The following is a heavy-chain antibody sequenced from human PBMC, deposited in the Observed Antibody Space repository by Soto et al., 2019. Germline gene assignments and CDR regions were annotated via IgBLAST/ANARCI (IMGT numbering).Heavy chain of an antibody. CDR3: ARDQLYYNDISGRPLNAFDV. V-gene: IGHV3-48*01. D-gene: IGHD3-22*01. J-gene: IGHJ3*01. Sequence: EVDLVESGGGLVQSGGSLRLSCAASGFTFRNYGMNWVRQAPGKGLEWVSYIGIGSSTKYYADSVKGRFTISRDNAKNSLYLQMNSLRAEDTAVYYCARDQLYYNDISGRPLNAFDVWGQGKIVTVSS. CDR2: IGIGSSTK. CDR1: GFTFRNYG.